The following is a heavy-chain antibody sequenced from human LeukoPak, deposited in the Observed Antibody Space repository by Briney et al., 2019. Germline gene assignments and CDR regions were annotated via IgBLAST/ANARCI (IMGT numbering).Heavy chain of an antibody. CDR2: IIPIFGTA. V-gene: IGHV1-69*13. Sequence: ASVKVSCKASGGTFSSYAISWVRQAPGQGLEWMGGIIPIFGTANYAQKFQGRVTITADEPTSTAYMELSSLRSEDTAVYYCARYFDSEGYFDYWGQGTLVTVSS. CDR3: ARYFDSEGYFDY. D-gene: IGHD3-9*01. J-gene: IGHJ4*02. CDR1: GGTFSSYA.